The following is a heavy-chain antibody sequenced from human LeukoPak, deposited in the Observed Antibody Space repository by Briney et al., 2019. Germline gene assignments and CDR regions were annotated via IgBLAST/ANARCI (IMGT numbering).Heavy chain of an antibody. CDR2: TYYRGRT. D-gene: IGHD6-19*01. CDR3: ARLAVAGTPDDY. Sequence: SETLSLTCTVSGGSISSYYWSGIRQPPGKGLEGVGYTYYRGRTNYNPSLKRRVTISVDTSKNQFSLKLGSVTAADTAVYYCARLAVAGTPDDYWGQGTLVTVSS. V-gene: IGHV4-59*01. CDR1: GGSISSYY. J-gene: IGHJ4*02.